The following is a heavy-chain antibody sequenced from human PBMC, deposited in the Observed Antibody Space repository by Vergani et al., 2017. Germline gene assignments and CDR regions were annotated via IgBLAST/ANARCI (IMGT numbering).Heavy chain of an antibody. CDR2: IRYDGTKR. CDR3: AKDLVIYSGDALEAFDI. CDR1: GFTFRIYG. D-gene: IGHD2-21*01. J-gene: IGHJ3*02. V-gene: IGHV3-30*02. Sequence: QVQLVESGGGVVQPGGSLRLSCIASGFTFRIYGMHWVRQAPGKGLEWVAFIRYDGTKRFYGDSVKGRFTISRDNSQTTVFLQMNSLRAEDTAVYYCAKDLVIYSGDALEAFDIWGQGTMVTVSS.